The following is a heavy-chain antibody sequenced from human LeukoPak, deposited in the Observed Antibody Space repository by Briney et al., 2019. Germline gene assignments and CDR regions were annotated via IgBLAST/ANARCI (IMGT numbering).Heavy chain of an antibody. J-gene: IGHJ4*02. D-gene: IGHD3-10*01. CDR1: GFTFSSYA. CDR3: ARGEVRGVIIRDIDY. Sequence: PGGSLRLSCAASGFTFSSYAMSWVRQAPGKGLEWVSAISGSGGNTYYADSVKGRFTISRDNSKNTLYLQMNSLRAEDTAVYYCARGEVRGVIIRDIDYWGQGTLVTVSS. CDR2: ISGSGGNT. V-gene: IGHV3-23*01.